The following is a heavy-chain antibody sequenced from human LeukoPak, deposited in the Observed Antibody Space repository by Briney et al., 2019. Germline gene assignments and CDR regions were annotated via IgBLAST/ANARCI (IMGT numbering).Heavy chain of an antibody. CDR2: ISGSGGST. Sequence: GGSLRLSCAASGFTFSSYGMSWVRQAPGKGLEWVSAISGSGGSTYYADSVKGRFTISRDNSKNTLYLQMNSLRAEDTAVYYCAKSSSYCGSGSYTDYWGQGTLVTVSS. J-gene: IGHJ4*02. CDR3: AKSSSYCGSGSYTDY. CDR1: GFTFSSYG. V-gene: IGHV3-23*01. D-gene: IGHD3-10*01.